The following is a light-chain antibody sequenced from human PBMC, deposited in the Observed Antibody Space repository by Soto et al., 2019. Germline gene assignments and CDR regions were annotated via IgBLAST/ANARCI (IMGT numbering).Light chain of an antibody. CDR2: EVS. CDR3: SSYAGSNNFV. J-gene: IGLJ1*01. V-gene: IGLV2-8*01. CDR1: SSDDGGYNY. Sequence: QSVLTQPPPASGSPGQSVTISWTVSSSDDGGYNYVSWYQQHPSKATKLMIYEVSKRPSGVPDRFSGSKSDNSASLTVSGLQAEDEADYYCSSYAGSNNFVFGTGTKVTVL.